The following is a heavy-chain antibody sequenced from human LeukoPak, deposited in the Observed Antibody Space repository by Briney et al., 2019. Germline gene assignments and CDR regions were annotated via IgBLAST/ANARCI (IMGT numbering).Heavy chain of an antibody. CDR2: IYYSGST. V-gene: IGHV4-39*01. J-gene: IGHJ3*02. CDR3: ARCWGSGIYLFDAFDI. CDR1: GDSISSSSSY. Sequence: PSETLSLTCTVSGDSISSSSSYWGWIRQPPGKGLEWIGSIYYSGSTYYNTSLKSRVTISVDTSKNQFSLKLNSVTAADTAVYFCARCWGSGIYLFDAFDIWGQGTMVTVSS. D-gene: IGHD1-26*01.